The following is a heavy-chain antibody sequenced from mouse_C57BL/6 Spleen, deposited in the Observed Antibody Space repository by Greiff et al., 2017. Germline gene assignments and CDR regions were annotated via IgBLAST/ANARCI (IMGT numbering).Heavy chain of an antibody. J-gene: IGHJ2*01. CDR3: ERYYYGSSYGFDY. Sequence: VQLQQSGAELVMPGASVKLSCKASGYTFTSYWMHWVKQRPGQGLEWIGEIDPSDSYTNYNQKFKGKSTLTVDKSSSTAYMQLSSLTSEDSAVYYCERYYYGSSYGFDYWGQGTTLTVSS. D-gene: IGHD1-1*01. CDR1: GYTFTSYW. CDR2: IDPSDSYT. V-gene: IGHV1-69*01.